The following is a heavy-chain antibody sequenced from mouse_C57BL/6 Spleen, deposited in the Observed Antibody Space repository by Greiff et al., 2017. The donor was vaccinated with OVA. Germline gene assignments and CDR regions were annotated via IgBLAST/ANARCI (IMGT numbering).Heavy chain of an antibody. J-gene: IGHJ1*03. CDR1: GFTFSSYA. D-gene: IGHD2-4*01. CDR2: ISDGGSYT. CDR3: AREGVYYDYDWYFDV. V-gene: IGHV5-4*01. Sequence: EVNVVESGGGLVKPGGSLKLSCAASGFTFSSYAMSWVRQTPEKRLEWVATISDGGSYTYYPDNVKGRFTISRDNAKNNLYLQMSHLKSEDTAMYYCAREGVYYDYDWYFDVWGTGTTVTVSS.